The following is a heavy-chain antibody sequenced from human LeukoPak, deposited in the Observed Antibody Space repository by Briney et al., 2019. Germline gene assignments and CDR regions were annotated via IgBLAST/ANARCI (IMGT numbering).Heavy chain of an antibody. CDR1: GGSISSGSYH. Sequence: SETLSLTCTVSGGSISSGSYHWSWIRQPAGKGLEWIGLIYTSGSTNYNPSLKSRVTISVDTSKNQFSLKLSSVTAADTAVYYCARGVGRYCSGGNCYPDYWGQGTLVTVSS. D-gene: IGHD2-15*01. J-gene: IGHJ4*02. CDR2: IYTSGST. CDR3: ARGVGRYCSGGNCYPDY. V-gene: IGHV4-61*02.